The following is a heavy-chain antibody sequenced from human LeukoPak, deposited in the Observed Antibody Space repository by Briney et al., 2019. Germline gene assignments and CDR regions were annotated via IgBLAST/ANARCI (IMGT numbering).Heavy chain of an antibody. CDR3: ARDPRARYYYYGMDV. Sequence: ASVKVSCKASGYTFTSYAMHWVRQAPGQRLEWMGWINAGNGNTKYSQKFQGRVTITRDTSASTAYMELSSLRSEDTAVYYCARDPRARYYYYGMDVWGQGTTVTVSS. V-gene: IGHV1-3*01. J-gene: IGHJ6*02. CDR1: GYTFTSYA. CDR2: INAGNGNT. D-gene: IGHD6-6*01.